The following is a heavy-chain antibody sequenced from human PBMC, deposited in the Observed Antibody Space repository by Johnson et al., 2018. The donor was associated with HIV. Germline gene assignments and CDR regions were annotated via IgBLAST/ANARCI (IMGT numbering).Heavy chain of an antibody. V-gene: IGHV3-30*02. D-gene: IGHD1-26*01. CDR3: AKDRSSVWYSGSYLVD. CDR2: IRFDGSNK. Sequence: QVQLVESGGVVVQPGGSLRLSCAASGFTFSSYGMHWVRQAPGKGLEWVAFIRFDGSNKYYTDSVKGRFTISRDNSKNTLYMQMNSLRADDTAVYYCAKDRSSVWYSGSYLVDWGQGTMVTVSS. J-gene: IGHJ3*01. CDR1: GFTFSSYG.